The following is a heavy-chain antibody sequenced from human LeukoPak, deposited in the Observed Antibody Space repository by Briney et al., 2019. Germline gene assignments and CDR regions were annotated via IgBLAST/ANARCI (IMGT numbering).Heavy chain of an antibody. V-gene: IGHV4-61*01. CDR1: GGSVSSGSYY. Sequence: SETLSLTCTVSGGSVSSGSYYWSWIRQPPGKGLEWIGYIYYSGSTNYNPSLKSRVTISVDTSKNQFSLKLSSVTAADTAVYYCAREIPDYDILPSWSDPWGQGTLVTVSS. CDR3: AREIPDYDILPSWSDP. D-gene: IGHD3-9*01. CDR2: IYYSGST. J-gene: IGHJ5*02.